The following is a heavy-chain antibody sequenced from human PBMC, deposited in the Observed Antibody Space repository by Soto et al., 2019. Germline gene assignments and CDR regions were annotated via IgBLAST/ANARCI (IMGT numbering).Heavy chain of an antibody. D-gene: IGHD3-22*01. J-gene: IGHJ4*02. CDR3: AKARADYYDSSGYPVDY. Sequence: EVQLLESGGGLVQPGGSLRLSCAASGFTFSSYAMSWVRQAPGKGLEWVSAISGSGGSTYYADSVKGRFTISRDNSKNTLYLQMKSLRAEDTAVHYCAKARADYYDSSGYPVDYWGQGTLVTVSS. CDR1: GFTFSSYA. CDR2: ISGSGGST. V-gene: IGHV3-23*01.